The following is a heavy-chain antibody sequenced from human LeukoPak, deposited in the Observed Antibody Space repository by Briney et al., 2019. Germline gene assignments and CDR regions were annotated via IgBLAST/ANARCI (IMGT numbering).Heavy chain of an antibody. CDR3: ARLKFYDSTGYSPGYYMDV. CDR1: GGAIISYY. J-gene: IGHJ6*03. V-gene: IGHV4-4*07. CDR2: IYPTGNT. Sequence: SETLSLTCSVSGGAIISYYWSWIRQPAWKGPEWIGRIYPTGNTDYNPSLKTRVSMSTDLSKKQFSLRLRSVTAADTAVYYCARLKFYDSTGYSPGYYMDVWGKGTAVTVSS. D-gene: IGHD3-22*01.